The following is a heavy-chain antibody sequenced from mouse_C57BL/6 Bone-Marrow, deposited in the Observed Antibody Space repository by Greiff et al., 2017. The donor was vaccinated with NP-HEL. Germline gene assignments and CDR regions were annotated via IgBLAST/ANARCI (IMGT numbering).Heavy chain of an antibody. D-gene: IGHD4-1*01. CDR1: GYTFTSYW. Sequence: QVHVKQPGAELVKPGASVKLSCKASGYTFTSYWMHWVKQRPGQGLEWIGMIHPNSGSTNYNEKFKSKATLTVDKSSSTAYMQLSSLTSEDSAVYYCARENLTYDYWGQGTTLTVSS. CDR3: ARENLTYDY. V-gene: IGHV1-64*01. CDR2: IHPNSGST. J-gene: IGHJ2*01.